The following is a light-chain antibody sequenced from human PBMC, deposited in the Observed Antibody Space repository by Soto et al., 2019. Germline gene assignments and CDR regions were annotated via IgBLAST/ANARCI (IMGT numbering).Light chain of an antibody. V-gene: IGKV3-15*01. CDR1: QSVSSS. CDR3: QQYKHWPVT. Sequence: EVVMTQSPVTLSVSPGERATLSCRASQSVSSSLAWYQQKPGQAPRLLIHAASTRAIGIPATFSGSGSGTEFTLTISSLQSEDFAVHYCQQYKHWPVTFGQGTKVETK. J-gene: IGKJ1*01. CDR2: AAS.